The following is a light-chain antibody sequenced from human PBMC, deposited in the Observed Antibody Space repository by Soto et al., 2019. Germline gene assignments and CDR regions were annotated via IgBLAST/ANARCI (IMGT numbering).Light chain of an antibody. V-gene: IGLV3-21*04. CDR2: YDT. J-gene: IGLJ2*01. Sequence: SYELTQPPSVSVAPGKTASISRGGNNIGSKGVHWYQQKPGQAPVLVIYYDTDLPPVIPERFSGSNSANLATLTISRVEAGDEADYYCQVWDSGSAHVVFGGGTQLTVL. CDR1: NIGSKG. CDR3: QVWDSGSAHVV.